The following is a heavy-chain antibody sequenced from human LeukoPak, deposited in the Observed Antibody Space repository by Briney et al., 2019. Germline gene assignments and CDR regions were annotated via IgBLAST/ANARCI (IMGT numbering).Heavy chain of an antibody. CDR1: GFTFSSYE. Sequence: GGSLRLSCAASGFTFSSYEMLWVRQAPGKGLEWVSYISSSGSTIYYQDSVKGRFTISRDNAKTSLYLQMNSLRAEDTAVYYCARESRTWIQLWLLDYWGQGTLVTVSS. D-gene: IGHD5-18*01. CDR2: ISSSGSTI. CDR3: ARESRTWIQLWLLDY. J-gene: IGHJ4*02. V-gene: IGHV3-48*03.